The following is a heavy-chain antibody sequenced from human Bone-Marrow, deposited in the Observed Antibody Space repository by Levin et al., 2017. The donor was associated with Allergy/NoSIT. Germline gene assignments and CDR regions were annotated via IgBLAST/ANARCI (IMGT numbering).Heavy chain of an antibody. D-gene: IGHD6-25*01. J-gene: IGHJ6*02. CDR2: ISYDGSNK. V-gene: IGHV3-30-3*01. CDR1: GFTFSSYA. Sequence: LSLTCAASGFTFSSYAMHWVRQAPGKGLEWVAVISYDGSNKYYADSVKGRFTISRDNSKNTLYLQMNSLRAEDTAVYYCARDTERRAGVLDGWGQGTTVTVSS. CDR3: ARDTERRAGVLDG.